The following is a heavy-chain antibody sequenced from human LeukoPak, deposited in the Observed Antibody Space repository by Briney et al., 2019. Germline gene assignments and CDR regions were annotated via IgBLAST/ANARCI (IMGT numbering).Heavy chain of an antibody. CDR3: ARSGDSSGYYY. CDR2: IYYSGST. V-gene: IGHV4-59*01. CDR1: GGSISSYY. Sequence: SETLSLTCTVSGGSISSYYWSWIRQPPGKGLEWIGCIYYSGSTNYNPSLKSRVTISVDTSKNQFSLKLSSVTAADTAVYYCARSGDSSGYYYWGQGTLVTVSS. D-gene: IGHD3-22*01. J-gene: IGHJ4*02.